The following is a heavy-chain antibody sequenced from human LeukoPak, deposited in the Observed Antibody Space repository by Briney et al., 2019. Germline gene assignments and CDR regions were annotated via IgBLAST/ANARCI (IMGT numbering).Heavy chain of an antibody. J-gene: IGHJ6*03. CDR1: GFTFSSYA. D-gene: IGHD6-13*01. CDR3: ARVVSGAAYYYMDV. CDR2: ISYDGSNK. V-gene: IGHV3-30*01. Sequence: GGSLRLSCAASGFTFSSYAMHWVRQAPGKGLEWVAVISYDGSNKYYADSMKGRFTISRDNSKNTLYLQMNSLRAEDTAVYYCARVVSGAAYYYMDVWGKGTTVTVSS.